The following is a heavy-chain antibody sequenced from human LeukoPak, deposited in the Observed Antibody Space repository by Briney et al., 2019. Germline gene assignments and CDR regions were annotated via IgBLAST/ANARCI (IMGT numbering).Heavy chain of an antibody. CDR2: IYYSGST. Sequence: SETLSLTCTVSGGSISSSSYYWGWIRQPPWKGLEWIGSIYYSGSTYYNPSLKSRVTISVDTSKNQFSLKLSSVTAADTAVYYCEVGYCSGGSCYFDYWGQGTLVTVSS. V-gene: IGHV4-39*01. J-gene: IGHJ4*02. D-gene: IGHD2-15*01. CDR1: GGSISSSSYY. CDR3: EVGYCSGGSCYFDY.